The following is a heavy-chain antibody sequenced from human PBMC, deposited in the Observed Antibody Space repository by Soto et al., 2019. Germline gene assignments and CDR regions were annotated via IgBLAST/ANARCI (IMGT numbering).Heavy chain of an antibody. Sequence: GGSLRLSCTAAGFTFGDYAMSWVRQAPGKGLEWVSVISGSGGSSYYAASVKGRFTISRDNSKNTLFLQMNGLRAEDTAVYYCAKVTKRAAAGRYEYYKYGMDVWGQGTTVTVSS. CDR3: AKVTKRAAAGRYEYYKYGMDV. D-gene: IGHD6-13*01. V-gene: IGHV3-23*01. CDR2: ISGSGGSS. CDR1: GFTFGDYA. J-gene: IGHJ6*02.